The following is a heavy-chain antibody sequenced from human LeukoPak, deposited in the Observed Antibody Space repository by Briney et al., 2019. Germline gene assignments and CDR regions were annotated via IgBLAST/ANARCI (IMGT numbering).Heavy chain of an antibody. D-gene: IGHD4-11*01. Sequence: SVKVSCKASGGTFSSYAISWVRQAPGQGLEWMGGIIPIFGTANYAQKFQGRVTITADESTSTAYMELSSLRSEDTAVYYCARVPTVNGRLNWFDPWGQGTLVTVSS. CDR3: ARVPTVNGRLNWFDP. V-gene: IGHV1-69*13. CDR1: GGTFSSYA. CDR2: IIPIFGTA. J-gene: IGHJ5*02.